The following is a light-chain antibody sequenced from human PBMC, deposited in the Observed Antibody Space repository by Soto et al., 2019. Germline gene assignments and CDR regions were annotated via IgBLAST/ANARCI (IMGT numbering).Light chain of an antibody. CDR1: SSDVGGYNF. Sequence: ALTPPSSVSGSPGQSITISCTGTSSDVGGYNFVSWYQHHPGKAPKVMIYEVSNRPSGVSNRFSGSKSGDTASLTISGLQAEDEADYYCSSYTSFSTYVFGTGTKVTVL. J-gene: IGLJ1*01. V-gene: IGLV2-14*01. CDR3: SSYTSFSTYV. CDR2: EVS.